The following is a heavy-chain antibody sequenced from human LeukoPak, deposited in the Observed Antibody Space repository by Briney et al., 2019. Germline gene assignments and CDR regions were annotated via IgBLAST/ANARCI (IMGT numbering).Heavy chain of an antibody. D-gene: IGHD2-21*02. J-gene: IGHJ6*03. Sequence: GGSLRLSCAASGFTFSNYGMHWVRQAPGKGLEWVAVISSDGNNKYYADSVQGRFTISRDNSKNTLYLQMNSLRGEDTAVYYCAKDRTAIYSYNYMDVWGKGTTVTVS. CDR2: ISSDGNNK. CDR1: GFTFSNYG. V-gene: IGHV3-30*18. CDR3: AKDRTAIYSYNYMDV.